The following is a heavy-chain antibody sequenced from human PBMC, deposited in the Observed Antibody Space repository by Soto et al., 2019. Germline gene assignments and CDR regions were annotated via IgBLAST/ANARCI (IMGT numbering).Heavy chain of an antibody. CDR2: ISASGSST. D-gene: IGHD6-19*01. CDR1: GFTFSSHA. Sequence: PGGSLRLSCAASGFTFSSHAMSWVRQAPGKGLEWVAAISASGSSTYYADSVKGRFTISRDNSENTLYVQMNSLRVEDTAVYYCAKETVAGTKAYNYWGRGTLVTVSS. J-gene: IGHJ4*02. V-gene: IGHV3-23*01. CDR3: AKETVAGTKAYNY.